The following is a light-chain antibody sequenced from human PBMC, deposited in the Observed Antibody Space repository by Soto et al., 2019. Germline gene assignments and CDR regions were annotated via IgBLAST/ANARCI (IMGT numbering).Light chain of an antibody. CDR2: DAS. CDR1: QSIDNW. J-gene: IGKJ2*01. V-gene: IGKV1-5*01. CDR3: QHYDTFPYT. Sequence: DIQMTQSPSFVSASVGDRVTITCRASQSIDNWLAWYQQKPGKAPKLLIYDASTLKSGVSSGFSGSGSGTEFTLTISSLRPDDFATYYCQHYDTFPYTFGQGTKLEIK.